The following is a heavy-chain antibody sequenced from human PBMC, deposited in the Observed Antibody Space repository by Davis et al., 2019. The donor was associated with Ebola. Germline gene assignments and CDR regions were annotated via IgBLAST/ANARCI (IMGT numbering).Heavy chain of an antibody. V-gene: IGHV3-7*01. CDR2: IKQDGSEK. Sequence: GESLKISCAASGFTFSDYYMSWIRQAPGKGLEWVANIKQDGSEKYSVDSVKGRFTISRDNAKNSLYLQMNSLRAEDTAVYYCARGHSSSWSLHGWFDPWGQGTLVTVSS. CDR3: ARGHSSSWSLHGWFDP. CDR1: GFTFSDYY. J-gene: IGHJ5*02. D-gene: IGHD6-13*01.